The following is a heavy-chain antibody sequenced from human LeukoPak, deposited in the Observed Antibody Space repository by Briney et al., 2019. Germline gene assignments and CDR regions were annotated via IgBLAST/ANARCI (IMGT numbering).Heavy chain of an antibody. CDR3: ARDGDIVVVPAEPAYYMDV. Sequence: GASVKVSCKASGYTFTGYYMHWVRQAPGQGLEWMGWINPNSGGTNYAQKLQGRVTMATDTSTSTAYMELRSLRSDDTAVYYCARDGDIVVVPAEPAYYMDVWGKGTTVTVSS. J-gene: IGHJ6*03. D-gene: IGHD2-2*01. CDR1: GYTFTGYY. CDR2: INPNSGGT. V-gene: IGHV1-2*02.